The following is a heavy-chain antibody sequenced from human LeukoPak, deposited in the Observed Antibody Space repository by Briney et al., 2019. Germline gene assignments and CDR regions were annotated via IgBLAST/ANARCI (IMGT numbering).Heavy chain of an antibody. Sequence: PGRSLRLSCAASGFTFSSYGMHWVRQAPGKGLGWVAVIWYDGSNKYYADSVKGRFTISRDNSKNTLYLQMNSLRAEDTAVYYCARVTLGELSLPDYWGQGTLVTVSS. CDR3: ARVTLGELSLPDY. J-gene: IGHJ4*02. CDR1: GFTFSSYG. CDR2: IWYDGSNK. V-gene: IGHV3-33*01. D-gene: IGHD3-16*02.